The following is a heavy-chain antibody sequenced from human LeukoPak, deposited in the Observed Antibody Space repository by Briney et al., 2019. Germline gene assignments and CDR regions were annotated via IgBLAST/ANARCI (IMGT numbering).Heavy chain of an antibody. CDR1: GYTFTDCY. J-gene: IGHJ4*02. D-gene: IGHD5-24*01. Sequence: GASVKVSCKASGYTFTDCYMHWVRQAPGQGLEWMGWLNPNSGDTSYAQKFQGRVSMTRDSSISTAYMDLSDLRSDDTAVYSCARGRNIEMTTMSGGSDYWGQGTLVTVSS. CDR3: ARGRNIEMTTMSGGSDY. V-gene: IGHV1-2*02. CDR2: LNPNSGDT.